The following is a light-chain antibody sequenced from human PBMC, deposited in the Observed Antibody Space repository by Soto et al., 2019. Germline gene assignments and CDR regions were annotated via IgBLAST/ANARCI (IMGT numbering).Light chain of an antibody. J-gene: IGLJ1*01. V-gene: IGLV2-14*01. CDR2: DVS. Sequence: LAERGAGSGCPGRSITISCTRTSSDVGGYNYVSWYQQHPGKAPKLMIYDVSNRPSGVSNRFSGSKSGNTASLTISGLQAEDEADYYCSSYTSSSSPYVFGTGTKVTVL. CDR3: SSYTSSSSPYV. CDR1: SSDVGGYNY.